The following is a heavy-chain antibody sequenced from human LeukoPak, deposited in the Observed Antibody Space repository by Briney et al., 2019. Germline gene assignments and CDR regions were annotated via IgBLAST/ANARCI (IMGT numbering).Heavy chain of an antibody. J-gene: IGHJ3*02. Sequence: GASVKVSCKASGGTFSSYAISWVRQAPGQGLEWMGGIIPIFGTANYAQKFRGRVTITADESTSTAYMELSSLRSEDTAVYYCARDRRIAARQAAGDAFDIWGQGTMVTVSS. CDR3: ARDRRIAARQAAGDAFDI. CDR2: IIPIFGTA. D-gene: IGHD6-6*01. V-gene: IGHV1-69*13. CDR1: GGTFSSYA.